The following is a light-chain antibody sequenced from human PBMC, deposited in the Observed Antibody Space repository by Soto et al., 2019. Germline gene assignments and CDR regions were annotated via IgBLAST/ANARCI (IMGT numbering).Light chain of an antibody. CDR3: QQRSNWQIT. CDR2: DAS. CDR1: QSVSSY. J-gene: IGKJ3*01. V-gene: IGKV3-11*01. Sequence: EIVLTQSPATLSLSPGERAILSCRASQSVSSYLAWYQQKPGQAPRLLIYDASNRATGIPARFSGSGSGTDFTLTISSLEPEDFAVYYCQQRSNWQITFGPGTKVDIK.